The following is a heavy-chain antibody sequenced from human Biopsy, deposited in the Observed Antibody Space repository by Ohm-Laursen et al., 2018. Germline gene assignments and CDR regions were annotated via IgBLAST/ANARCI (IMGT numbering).Heavy chain of an antibody. J-gene: IGHJ4*02. D-gene: IGHD1-26*01. V-gene: IGHV4-61*01. CDR2: IYDRGSTA. CDR3: ARVGAGAPSIDYFDY. CDR1: GDSVSSGSFY. Sequence: SQTLSLTCAVSGDSVSSGSFYWTWIRQPPGQGLEYIGYIYDRGSTANYNPSLGSRVTISVDRSKNQFSLELSSVTAADTAVYYCARVGAGAPSIDYFDYWGQGALVTVSS.